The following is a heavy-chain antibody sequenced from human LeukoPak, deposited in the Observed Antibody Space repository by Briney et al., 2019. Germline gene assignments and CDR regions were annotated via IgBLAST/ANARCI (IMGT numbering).Heavy chain of an antibody. D-gene: IGHD2-21*02. V-gene: IGHV3-11*04. CDR1: GFTFSDYY. J-gene: IGHJ4*02. CDR3: ATDRDNSDWQKRFDS. Sequence: GGSLRLSCAASGFTFSDYYMSWIRQAPGKGLEWVSYISSSSSTIYYADSVKGRFIISRDNAKNSLYLQMNSLRAEDTAVYYCATDRDNSDWQKRFDSWGQGTLVTVSS. CDR2: ISSSSSTI.